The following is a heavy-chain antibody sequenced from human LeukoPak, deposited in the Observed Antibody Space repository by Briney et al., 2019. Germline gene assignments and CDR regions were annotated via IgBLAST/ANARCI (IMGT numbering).Heavy chain of an antibody. V-gene: IGHV3-23*01. Sequence: GGSLRLSCAASGFTFSSYAMNWVRPAPGKGLEWVSAISGSGGSTYYADSVKGRFTISRDNSKNTLYLQMNSLRAEDTAVYYCAKGFYHVGATTVYDYWGQGTLVTVSS. CDR3: AKGFYHVGATTVYDY. CDR1: GFTFSSYA. J-gene: IGHJ4*02. CDR2: ISGSGGST. D-gene: IGHD1-26*01.